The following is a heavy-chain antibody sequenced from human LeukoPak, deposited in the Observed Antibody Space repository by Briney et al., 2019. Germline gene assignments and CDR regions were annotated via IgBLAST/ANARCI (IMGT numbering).Heavy chain of an antibody. D-gene: IGHD2-8*01. J-gene: IGHJ4*02. CDR2: ISLTGET. CDR3: ARGGVGDRLAY. V-gene: IGHV4-4*02. Sequence: SETLSLTCDVSGGSISSTNWWSWVRQPPGQGLEWIGEISLTGETNYNPSLNGRVTMSLDKSRNQLSLKLTSVTAADTAVYYCARGGVGDRLAYWGQGTLVTVSS. CDR1: GGSISSTNW.